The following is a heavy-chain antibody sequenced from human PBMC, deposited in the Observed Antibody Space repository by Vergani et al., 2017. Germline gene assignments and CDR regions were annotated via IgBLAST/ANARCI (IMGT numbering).Heavy chain of an antibody. D-gene: IGHD3-22*01. V-gene: IGHV4-4*02. Sequence: QVQLQESGPGLVKPSGTLSLTCAVSGGSISSSNWWSWVRQPPGTGLEWIGEIYHSGSTNYNPSLKSRVTISVDKSKNQFSLKLSSVTAADTAVYYCASQSYYYDSSGYFDYWGQGTLVTVSS. J-gene: IGHJ4*02. CDR2: IYHSGST. CDR3: ASQSYYYDSSGYFDY. CDR1: GGSISSSNW.